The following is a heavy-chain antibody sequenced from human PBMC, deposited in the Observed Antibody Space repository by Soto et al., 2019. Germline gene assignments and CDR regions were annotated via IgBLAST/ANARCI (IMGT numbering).Heavy chain of an antibody. CDR2: INPNCGGT. CDR1: GYTFTGYY. V-gene: IGHV1-2*02. J-gene: IGHJ6*02. Sequence: ASVKVSCKASGYTFTGYYMHWVRQAPGQGLEWMGWINPNCGGTNYAQKFQGRVTMTRDTSISTAYMELSRLRSDDTAVYYCARAYCSGGSCYYYYGMDVWGQGTTVTVSS. CDR3: ARAYCSGGSCYYYYGMDV. D-gene: IGHD2-15*01.